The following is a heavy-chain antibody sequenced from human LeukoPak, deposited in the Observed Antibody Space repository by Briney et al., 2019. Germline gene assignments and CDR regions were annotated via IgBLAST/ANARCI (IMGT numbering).Heavy chain of an antibody. CDR2: ISSSSSTI. J-gene: IGHJ6*02. V-gene: IGHV3-48*01. D-gene: IGHD2-21*02. CDR3: AKIPVVTAIPYYYYYYGMDV. CDR1: GFTFSSYA. Sequence: GGSLRLSCAASGFTFSSYAMSWVRQAPGKGLEWVSYISSSSSTIYYADSVKGRFTISRDNSKNTLYLQMNSLRAEDTAVYYCAKIPVVTAIPYYYYYYGMDVWGQGTTVTVSS.